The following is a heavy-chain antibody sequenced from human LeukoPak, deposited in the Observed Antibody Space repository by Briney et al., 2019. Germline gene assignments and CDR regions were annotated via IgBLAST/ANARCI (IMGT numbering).Heavy chain of an antibody. CDR1: GYTLTELS. Sequence: AAVKVSCKVSGYTLTELSMHWVRQAPGKGLEWMGGFDPEDGETIYAQKFQGRVTMTEDTSTETAYMELNILRSEDTAGYYCSEKSSSWTNFDCWSQGSLVTVS. CDR3: SEKSSSWTNFDC. D-gene: IGHD6-13*01. CDR2: FDPEDGET. V-gene: IGHV1-24*01. J-gene: IGHJ4*02.